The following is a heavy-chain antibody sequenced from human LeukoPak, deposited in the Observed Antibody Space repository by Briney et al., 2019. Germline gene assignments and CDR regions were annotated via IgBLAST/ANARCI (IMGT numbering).Heavy chain of an antibody. CDR3: AIVGHTHPAYYMDV. Sequence: ASVKVSCKASGYTFTGYYMYWVRQAPGQGLEWMGWINPTSGGTNYAQKFQGRVTMTRDTSISTAYMELSRLRFDDTAVYDCAIVGHTHPAYYMDVWGKGTTVTVSS. J-gene: IGHJ6*03. CDR2: INPTSGGT. V-gene: IGHV1-2*02. D-gene: IGHD3/OR15-3a*01. CDR1: GYTFTGYY.